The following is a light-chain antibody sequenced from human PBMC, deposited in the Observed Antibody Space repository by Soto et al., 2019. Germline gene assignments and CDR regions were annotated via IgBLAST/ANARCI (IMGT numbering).Light chain of an antibody. CDR3: QHYNSYSEA. Sequence: DIQMTRSPSTLSVSVGDGGATSGRASQTISSWLAWYQQKPGKAPKLLIYKAPTLKSGVPSRFSGSGSGTEFTLTISSLQPDDFATYYCQHYNSYSEAFGQGTKVDIK. V-gene: IGKV1-5*03. CDR2: KAP. J-gene: IGKJ1*01. CDR1: QTISSW.